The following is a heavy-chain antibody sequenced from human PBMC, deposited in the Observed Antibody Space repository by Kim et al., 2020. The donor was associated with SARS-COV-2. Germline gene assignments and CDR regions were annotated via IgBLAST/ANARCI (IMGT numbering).Heavy chain of an antibody. V-gene: IGHV1-18*04. CDR2: ISSYNGNK. CDR3: AREGAITGSNSDY. CDR1: GYTFSRYG. Sequence: ASVKVSCKASGYTFSRYGVSWVRQAPGQGLEWMGWISSYNGNKYYTEKFQGRVTMTTDTSTSTAYMELRSLRSDDTAVYFCAREGAITGSNSDYWGQGTLVTVSS. J-gene: IGHJ4*02. D-gene: IGHD6-13*01.